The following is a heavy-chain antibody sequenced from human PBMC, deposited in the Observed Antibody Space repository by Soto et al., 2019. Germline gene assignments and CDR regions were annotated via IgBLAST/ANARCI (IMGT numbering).Heavy chain of an antibody. V-gene: IGHV3-23*01. D-gene: IGHD1-7*01. CDR3: ANDRRAGGNYGFYSDF. Sequence: EVQLLESGGGLVQPGGSLRLSCAASGFTFSSYGMTWVRQAPGKGLEWVSFSSATGAGTYYADSVKGRFTISRDNSKNTLYLQMTSRRADDTAVYYCANDRRAGGNYGFYSDFWGQGALVIVSS. J-gene: IGHJ4*02. CDR1: GFTFSSYG. CDR2: SSATGAGT.